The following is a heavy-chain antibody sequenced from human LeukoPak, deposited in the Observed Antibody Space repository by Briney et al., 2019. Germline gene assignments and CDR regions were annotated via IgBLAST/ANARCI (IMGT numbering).Heavy chain of an antibody. J-gene: IGHJ4*02. Sequence: GRSLRLSCAASGFTFSSYDMHWVRQAPGKGLEWVAVISYDGSNKYYADSVKGRFTISRDNSKNTLYLQMNSLRAEDTAVYYCAKPHIAVAGYFDYWGQGTLVTVSS. V-gene: IGHV3-30*18. D-gene: IGHD6-19*01. CDR2: ISYDGSNK. CDR3: AKPHIAVAGYFDY. CDR1: GFTFSSYD.